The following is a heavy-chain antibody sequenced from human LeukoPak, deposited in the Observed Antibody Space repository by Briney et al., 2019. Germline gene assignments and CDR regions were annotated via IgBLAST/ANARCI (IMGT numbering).Heavy chain of an antibody. CDR2: ISGSGGST. CDR1: GFTFSSHA. Sequence: PGGSLRLSCAASGFTFSSHAMSWVRQAPGKGLEWVSAISGSGGSTYYADSVKGRFTISSDNSKNTLYLQMNSLRAEDTAVYYCAKDGRGSSSGSPYYFDYWGQGTLVGVSS. D-gene: IGHD3-22*01. V-gene: IGHV3-23*01. J-gene: IGHJ4*02. CDR3: AKDGRGSSSGSPYYFDY.